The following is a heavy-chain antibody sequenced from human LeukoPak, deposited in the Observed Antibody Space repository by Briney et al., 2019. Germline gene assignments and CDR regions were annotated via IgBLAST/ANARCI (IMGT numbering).Heavy chain of an antibody. Sequence: ASVKVSCKASGYTFTSYFIHWVRQAPGQGLEWVGIINPAGGSPSYAQRFQGRVTMTRDTSTSTVYTDLSSLRSKDSAVYYCARDWFGNYAGFDYWGQGTLVTVSS. CDR1: GYTFTSYF. V-gene: IGHV1-46*01. D-gene: IGHD1-7*01. CDR2: INPAGGSP. J-gene: IGHJ4*02. CDR3: ARDWFGNYAGFDY.